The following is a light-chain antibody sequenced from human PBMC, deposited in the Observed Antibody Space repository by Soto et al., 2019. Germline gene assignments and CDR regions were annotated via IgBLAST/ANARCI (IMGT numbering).Light chain of an antibody. Sequence: ETVLTQSPGTLSLSPGERATLSCRASQSVSSSYLAWYQQKPGQAPRLLIYGASSRATGLPDRFSGSGSGTDFTLTISRLEPADFAVYYCQQYGDSPWTFGQGTRVEIK. CDR3: QQYGDSPWT. J-gene: IGKJ1*01. V-gene: IGKV3-20*01. CDR2: GAS. CDR1: QSVSSSY.